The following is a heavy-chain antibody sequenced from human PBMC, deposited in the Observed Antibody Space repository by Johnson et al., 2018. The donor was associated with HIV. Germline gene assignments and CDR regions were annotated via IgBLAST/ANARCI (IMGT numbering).Heavy chain of an antibody. D-gene: IGHD4-17*01. CDR2: IFSVGSA. Sequence: VQLVESGGGLVQPGGSLRLSCAASGFTFSSYWMSWVRQAPGKGLEWVSVIFSVGSAYYADSVKGRFIISRDNSKNMLYLQMNSLRPEDTAVYYCAKTRTTVTTIDAFDIGGQGTMVTVSS. V-gene: IGHV3-66*02. CDR3: AKTRTTVTTIDAFDI. J-gene: IGHJ3*02. CDR1: GFTFSSYW.